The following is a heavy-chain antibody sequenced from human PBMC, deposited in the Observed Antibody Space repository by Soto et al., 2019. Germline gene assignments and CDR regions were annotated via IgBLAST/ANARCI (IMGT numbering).Heavy chain of an antibody. Sequence: QVQLLQSGPEVMNPGASVKVSCKTSGYNFVNHGISWVRQAPGRGLELLGWISGHNGATKYGKRLQGRVTMTIDTSTTTAYMELTSLRSDDTAVYYCARDLYPLAYYFDYWGQGTLVTVSS. CDR2: ISGHNGAT. CDR1: GYNFVNHG. V-gene: IGHV1-18*04. CDR3: ARDLYPLAYYFDY. J-gene: IGHJ4*02.